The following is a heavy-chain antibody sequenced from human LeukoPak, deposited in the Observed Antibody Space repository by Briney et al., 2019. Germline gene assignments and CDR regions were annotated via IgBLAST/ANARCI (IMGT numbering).Heavy chain of an antibody. Sequence: GGSLRLSCAASGFTFGSYEMNWVRQAPGKGLEWLSYTSKSGTTIHYADSVKGRFTISRDNAKNSLYLQMNSLRDEDTAVYYCARDDRAGPLFDFWGQGTLVTVSS. D-gene: IGHD6-13*01. J-gene: IGHJ4*02. CDR1: GFTFGSYE. V-gene: IGHV3-48*03. CDR2: TSKSGTTI. CDR3: ARDDRAGPLFDF.